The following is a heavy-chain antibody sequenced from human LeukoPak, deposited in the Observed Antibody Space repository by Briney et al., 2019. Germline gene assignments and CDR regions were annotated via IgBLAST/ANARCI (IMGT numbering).Heavy chain of an antibody. CDR3: ARASPFDRPDAFDI. CDR1: GFTFSIYN. Sequence: GGSLRLSCAASGFTFSIYNMNWVRQAPGKGLEWVSSISNSGSFIYYADSVKGRFTISRDNAENSLYLQISSLRAEDTAVYYCARASPFDRPDAFDIWGQGTMVTVSS. D-gene: IGHD3-9*01. CDR2: ISNSGSFI. V-gene: IGHV3-21*01. J-gene: IGHJ3*02.